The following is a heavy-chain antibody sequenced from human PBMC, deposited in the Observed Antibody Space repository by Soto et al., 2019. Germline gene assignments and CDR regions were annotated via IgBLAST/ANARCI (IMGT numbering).Heavy chain of an antibody. J-gene: IGHJ4*02. CDR2: IDWDDDK. CDR1: GFSLSTSGMS. D-gene: IGHD5-18*01. CDR3: ARIRGVDTDIATFDY. V-gene: IGHV2-70*01. Sequence: SGPTLVNPTQTLTLTCTFSGFSLSTSGMSVSWIRQPPGKALEWLALIDWDDDKYYSTSLKTRLTISKDTSKNQVVLTLTDMDPVDTATYYCARIRGVDTDIATFDYWGQGTLVTVSS.